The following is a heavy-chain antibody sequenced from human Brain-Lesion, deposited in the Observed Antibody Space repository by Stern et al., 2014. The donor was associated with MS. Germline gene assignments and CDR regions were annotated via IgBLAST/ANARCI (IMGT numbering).Heavy chain of an antibody. V-gene: IGHV3-9*01. CDR1: GFTFDDYA. D-gene: IGHD1-14*01. J-gene: IGHJ4*02. CDR2: ISWNSGTI. CDR3: ARDITGSSAYFAY. Sequence: EVHLVESGGDLVQPGRSLRLSCAAFGFTFDDYAMHWVRQAPRKGLEWVAGISWNSGTIGYADSVKGRFTTSRDNAYSSLYLQMNSLRPEDTALYYCARDITGSSAYFAYWGQGTLVTVSS.